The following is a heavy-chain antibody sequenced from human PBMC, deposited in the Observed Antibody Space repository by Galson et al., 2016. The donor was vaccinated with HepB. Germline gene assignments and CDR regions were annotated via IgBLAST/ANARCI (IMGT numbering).Heavy chain of an antibody. CDR3: AKEKWVVPAATLANPLDY. Sequence: SVKVSCKASGYTFSSYAMHWARQAPGQRLEWMGWINVGNGNTKYSQQFKGRVTITRDTSASTADMELSSLRTDDTAVYYCAKEKWVVPAATLANPLDYWGQGTMVTVSS. V-gene: IGHV1-3*01. CDR2: INVGNGNT. J-gene: IGHJ4*02. D-gene: IGHD2-2*01. CDR1: GYTFSSYA.